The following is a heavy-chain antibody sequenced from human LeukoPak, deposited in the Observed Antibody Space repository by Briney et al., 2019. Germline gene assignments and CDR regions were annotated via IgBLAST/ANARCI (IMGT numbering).Heavy chain of an antibody. CDR1: GGSFSGYY. CDR2: IYHSGST. Sequence: PSETLSLTCAVYGGSFSGYYWSWVRQPPGKGLEWIGEIYHSGSTNYNPSLKSRVTMSVDTSKNQFSLKLSSVTAADTAVYYCARGGYGGSNYYYYYMDVWGKGTTVTVSS. D-gene: IGHD4-23*01. V-gene: IGHV4-34*01. CDR3: ARGGYGGSNYYYYYMDV. J-gene: IGHJ6*03.